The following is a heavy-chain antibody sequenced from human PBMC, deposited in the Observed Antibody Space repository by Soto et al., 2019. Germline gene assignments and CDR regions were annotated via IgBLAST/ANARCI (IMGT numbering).Heavy chain of an antibody. CDR1: SGSFSGFY. Sequence: SETLSLTCSIYSGSFSGFYWSWIRQPPGKRLEWIGEISQGGSTNYNPSLKSRVSISVDTSKNQFSLNLTSVTAADTAVYYCARAPKVSGSSQTRPDFWGQGALVTVSS. CDR3: ARAPKVSGSSQTRPDF. D-gene: IGHD6-6*01. V-gene: IGHV4-34*01. J-gene: IGHJ4*02. CDR2: ISQGGST.